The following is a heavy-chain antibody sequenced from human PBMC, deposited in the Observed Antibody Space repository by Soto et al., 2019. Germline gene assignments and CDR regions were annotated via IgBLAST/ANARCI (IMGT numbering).Heavy chain of an antibody. V-gene: IGHV3-33*01. D-gene: IGHD6-19*01. Sequence: QVQLVESGGGVVQPGRSLRLSCAASGFTFSSYGMHWVRQAPGKGLEWVAVIWYDGSNKYYADSVKGRFTISRDNSKNTLYLQMNSLRAEDTAVYYCARDQGGWYYLDYWGQGTLVTVSS. CDR3: ARDQGGWYYLDY. CDR1: GFTFSSYG. CDR2: IWYDGSNK. J-gene: IGHJ4*02.